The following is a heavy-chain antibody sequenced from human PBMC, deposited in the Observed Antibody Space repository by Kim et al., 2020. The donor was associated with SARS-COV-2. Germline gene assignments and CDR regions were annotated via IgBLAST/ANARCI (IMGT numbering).Heavy chain of an antibody. Sequence: ASVKVSCKASGYTFTSYGISWVRQAPGQGLEWMGWISAYNGNTNYAQKLQGRVTMTTDTSTSTAYMELRSLRSDDTAVYYCARDTGIRYFDWLLSPDYYYGMDVWGQGTTVTVSS. V-gene: IGHV1-18*01. CDR1: GYTFTSYG. CDR2: ISAYNGNT. CDR3: ARDTGIRYFDWLLSPDYYYGMDV. J-gene: IGHJ6*02. D-gene: IGHD3-9*01.